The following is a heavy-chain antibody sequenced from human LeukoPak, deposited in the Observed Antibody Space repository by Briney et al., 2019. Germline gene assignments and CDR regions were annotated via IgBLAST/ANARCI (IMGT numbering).Heavy chain of an antibody. Sequence: PGGSLRLSCAASGFTFSSFAMSWVRQAPGKGLEWVSGIGDSGINTYYADSVKGRFTISRDNAKNTLYVRMNGLRVEDTAIYYCAKLGPMVRGIVPKNYFDSWGQGTLVTVSS. V-gene: IGHV3-23*01. CDR2: IGDSGINT. D-gene: IGHD3-10*01. CDR1: GFTFSSFA. CDR3: AKLGPMVRGIVPKNYFDS. J-gene: IGHJ4*02.